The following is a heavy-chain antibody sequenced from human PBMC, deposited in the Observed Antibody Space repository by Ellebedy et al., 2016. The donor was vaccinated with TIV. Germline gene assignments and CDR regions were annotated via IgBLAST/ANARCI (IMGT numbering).Heavy chain of an antibody. CDR1: GFIFSDYA. Sequence: PGGSLRLSCAASGFIFSDYAMSWVRQAPGKGLEWVSTLTGGGGSRYYAGSVRGRFTISRDNSKNTVYLQMGSLRAEDTAVYYCAKGGGGNSKTCLDYWGQGTLVTVSS. CDR2: LTGGGGSR. CDR3: AKGGGGNSKTCLDY. V-gene: IGHV3-23*01. J-gene: IGHJ4*02. D-gene: IGHD6-13*01.